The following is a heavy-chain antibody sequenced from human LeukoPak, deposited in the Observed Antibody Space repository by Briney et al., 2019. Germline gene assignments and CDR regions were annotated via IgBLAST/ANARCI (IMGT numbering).Heavy chain of an antibody. D-gene: IGHD3-10*01. Sequence: SETLSLTCTVSGGSISSYYWSCIRQPPGKGLEWFGYIYYSGSTNYNPSLKSRVTISVDTSKTQFSLKLSSVTAADTAVYYCARAGANYYGSGAPEGDWFDPWGQGTLVTVSS. J-gene: IGHJ5*02. CDR2: IYYSGST. CDR1: GGSISSYY. CDR3: ARAGANYYGSGAPEGDWFDP. V-gene: IGHV4-59*01.